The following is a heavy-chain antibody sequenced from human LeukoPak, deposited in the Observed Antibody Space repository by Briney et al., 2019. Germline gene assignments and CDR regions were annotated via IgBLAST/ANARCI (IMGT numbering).Heavy chain of an antibody. J-gene: IGHJ4*02. CDR3: ARSEAGTYY. Sequence: PGGSLRLSCAASGFTFSRYGMHWVRQAPGKGLEWVAVIWSDGSNKYYADSVKGRFTISRDNAKNSLYLQMNSLRAEDTAVYYCARSEAGTYYWGQGTLVTVSS. D-gene: IGHD1-1*01. CDR1: GFTFSRYG. V-gene: IGHV3-33*01. CDR2: IWSDGSNK.